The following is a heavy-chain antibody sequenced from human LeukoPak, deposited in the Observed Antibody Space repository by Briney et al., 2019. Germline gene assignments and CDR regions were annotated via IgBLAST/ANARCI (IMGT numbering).Heavy chain of an antibody. CDR1: GITFSNAW. CDR3: AHFGSAEYFQD. Sequence: GGSLRLSCAASGITFSNAWMSWVRQAPGKGLEWVGRIKSKTAGGTTDYAAPVKGRLTISRDDSKNTMYLQIDSLKTEELAVYYCAHFGSAEYFQDWGQGTLVTVSS. D-gene: IGHD3-10*01. CDR2: IKSKTAGGTT. J-gene: IGHJ1*01. V-gene: IGHV3-15*01.